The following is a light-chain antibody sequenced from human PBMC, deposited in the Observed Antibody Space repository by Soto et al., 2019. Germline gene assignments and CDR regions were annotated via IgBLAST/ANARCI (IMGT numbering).Light chain of an antibody. CDR3: QTWDTGMV. V-gene: IGLV4-69*01. Sequence: QLVLTQSPSASASLGASVKLTCTLSNGHNTNAIAWHQQRPEEGPRYLMKLNSDGSHSRGGGIPDRFSGSSSGAERYLTISGLQSEDEADYYCQTWDTGMVFGGGTKVTVL. CDR2: LNSDGSH. J-gene: IGLJ2*01. CDR1: NGHNTNA.